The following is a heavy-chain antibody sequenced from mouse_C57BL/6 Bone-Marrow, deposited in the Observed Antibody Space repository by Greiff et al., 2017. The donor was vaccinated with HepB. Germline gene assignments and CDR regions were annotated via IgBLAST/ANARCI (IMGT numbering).Heavy chain of an antibody. V-gene: IGHV14-4*01. CDR1: GFNIKDDY. J-gene: IGHJ4*01. Sequence: VQLQQSGAELVRPGASVKLSCTASGFNIKDDYMHWVKQRPEQGLEWIGWIDPENGDTEYASKFQGKATITADTSSNTAYLQLSSLTSEDTAVYYCTRRTMDYWGQGTSGTVSS. CDR2: IDPENGDT. CDR3: TRRTMDY.